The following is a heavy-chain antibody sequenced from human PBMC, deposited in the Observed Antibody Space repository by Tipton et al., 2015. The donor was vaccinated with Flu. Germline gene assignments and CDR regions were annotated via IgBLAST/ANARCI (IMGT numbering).Heavy chain of an antibody. Sequence: TLSLTCTVSGGSISSSSYYWGWIRQPTGRGLVWIGSIYYSGSTYYNPSLKSRVTISVDTSKNQFSLKLSSVTAADTAVYYCARDTIFGVALWVQGTLDTVSA. CDR3: ARDTIFGVAL. D-gene: IGHD3-3*01. V-gene: IGHV4-39*07. CDR1: GGSISSSSYY. J-gene: IGHJ4*02. CDR2: IYYSGST.